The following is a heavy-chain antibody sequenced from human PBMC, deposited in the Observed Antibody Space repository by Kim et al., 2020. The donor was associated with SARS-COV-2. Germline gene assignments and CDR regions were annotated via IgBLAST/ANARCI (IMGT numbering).Heavy chain of an antibody. Sequence: GGSLRLSCAASGFTVSSNYMSWVRQAPGKGLEWVSVIYSGGSTYYADSVKGRFTISRDNSKNTLYLQMNSLRAEDTAVYYCARTNYGDYDWFDPWGQGTLVTVSS. V-gene: IGHV3-53*01. J-gene: IGHJ5*02. CDR1: GFTVSSNY. CDR3: ARTNYGDYDWFDP. CDR2: IYSGGST. D-gene: IGHD4-17*01.